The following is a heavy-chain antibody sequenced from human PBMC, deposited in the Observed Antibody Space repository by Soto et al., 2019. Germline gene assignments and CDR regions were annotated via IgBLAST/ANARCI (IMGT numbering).Heavy chain of an antibody. J-gene: IGHJ3*02. V-gene: IGHV5-51*01. CDR3: AKLSAYYDFWSGYYRAFDI. Sequence: PGESLKISCKGSGYSFTSYWIGWVRQMPGKGLEWMGIIYPGDSDTRYSPSFQGQVTISADKSISTAYLQWSSLKASDTAMYYCAKLSAYYDFWSGYYRAFDIWGQGTMVTVSS. D-gene: IGHD3-3*01. CDR2: IYPGDSDT. CDR1: GYSFTSYW.